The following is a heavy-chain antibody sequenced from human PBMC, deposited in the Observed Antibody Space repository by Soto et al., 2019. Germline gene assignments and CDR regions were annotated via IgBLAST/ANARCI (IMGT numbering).Heavy chain of an antibody. J-gene: IGHJ6*02. CDR2: IYDTGISGYTPST. V-gene: IGHV4-59*01. CDR3: ARGEDAFFYYGLDV. Sequence: SKTLSLTCTVSGGSITPSYWSWIRRPPGKGLEWIAYIYDTGISGYTPSTSYNPSLKSRVTMSVDTSKSQFSLKLTSVTAADTAVYYCARGEDAFFYYGLDVWGQGITVTVSS. CDR1: GGSITPSY.